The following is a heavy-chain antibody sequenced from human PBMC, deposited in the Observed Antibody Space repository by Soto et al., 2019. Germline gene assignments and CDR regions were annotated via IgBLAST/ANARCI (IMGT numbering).Heavy chain of an antibody. CDR3: AKDFSRDSFYQKPSCGGDCYTLDS. CDR2: INPNSGGT. D-gene: IGHD2-21*02. CDR1: GYTFTGYY. Sequence: ASVKVSCKASGYTFTGYYMHWVRQAPGQGLEWMGWINPNSGGTNYAQKFQGRVTMTRDTSISTAYMEMNSLRADDAALYYCAKDFSRDSFYQKPSCGGDCYTLDSWGQGTQVTVSS. V-gene: IGHV1-2*02. J-gene: IGHJ4*02.